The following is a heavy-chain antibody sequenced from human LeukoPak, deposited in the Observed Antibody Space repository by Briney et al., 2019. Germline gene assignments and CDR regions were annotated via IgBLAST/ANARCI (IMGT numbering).Heavy chain of an antibody. CDR3: ARGLGERGSYFLTFDY. V-gene: IGHV1-18*01. CDR1: GYTFTTYS. D-gene: IGHD3-10*01. J-gene: IGHJ4*02. CDR2: ISAYNGNT. Sequence: ASVTVSCKASGYTFTTYSINWVRQAPAQGRDWMGWISAYNGNTKYAQKLQGRVAITTDTSTSTAYMELKSVRSDDTAVYYCARGLGERGSYFLTFDYWGEGTLVSVSS.